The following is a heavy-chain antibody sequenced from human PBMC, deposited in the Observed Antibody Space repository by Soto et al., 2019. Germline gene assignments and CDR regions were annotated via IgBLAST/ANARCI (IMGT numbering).Heavy chain of an antibody. CDR2: VSPKSGNT. V-gene: IGHV1-18*01. CDR3: ARGRTVSSIGPLLV. Sequence: QIQLVQSGAEVKNPGASVKVSCKASGYNFFDYGVSWVRQAPGQGLEWMGWVSPKSGNTDFARKVQGRVTMTADTSTHTAYLELRALRSDDTAVYYCARGRTVSSIGPLLVWGQGTLVSVSS. CDR1: GYNFFDYG. J-gene: IGHJ1*01. D-gene: IGHD1-1*01.